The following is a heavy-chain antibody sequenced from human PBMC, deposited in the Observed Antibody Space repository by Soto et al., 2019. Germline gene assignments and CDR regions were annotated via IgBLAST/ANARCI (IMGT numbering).Heavy chain of an antibody. CDR2: IVVGSGNT. Sequence: QMQLVQSGPEVKKPGTSVKVSCKASGFTFTSSAMQWVRQARGQRLEWIGWIVVGSGNTNYAQKFQERVTITRDMSTRTAYMELSSLRSEDTAVYYCAAECSGGSCYSRFSGMDVWGQGTTVTVSS. D-gene: IGHD2-15*01. V-gene: IGHV1-58*02. J-gene: IGHJ6*02. CDR3: AAECSGGSCYSRFSGMDV. CDR1: GFTFTSSA.